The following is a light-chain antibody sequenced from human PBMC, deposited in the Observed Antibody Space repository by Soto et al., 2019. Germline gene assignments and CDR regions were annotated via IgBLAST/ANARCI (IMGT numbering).Light chain of an antibody. Sequence: QSALTQPASVSGSPGQSITISCTGTSSDVGGYDYVSWYQQHPGKAPKLMIYDVTNRPSGVSNRFSGSKSGNTASLTISGLQAEDEADYYSISYASSNTYVFGTGTKVTVL. CDR3: ISYASSNTYV. CDR2: DVT. V-gene: IGLV2-14*01. CDR1: SSDVGGYDY. J-gene: IGLJ1*01.